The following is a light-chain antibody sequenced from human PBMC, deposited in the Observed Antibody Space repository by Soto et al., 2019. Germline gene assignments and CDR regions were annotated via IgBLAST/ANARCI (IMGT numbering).Light chain of an antibody. CDR3: NSYTSSSTLYV. V-gene: IGLV2-14*01. Sequence: QSVLTQPASVSGSPGQSITISCTGTSSDVGGYNYVSWYQQHPGKAPKLMIYDVGNRPSGVSNRFSGSKSGNTASLTISGLQAEDEADYYCNSYTSSSTLYVFGTGNKVTV. CDR1: SSDVGGYNY. CDR2: DVG. J-gene: IGLJ1*01.